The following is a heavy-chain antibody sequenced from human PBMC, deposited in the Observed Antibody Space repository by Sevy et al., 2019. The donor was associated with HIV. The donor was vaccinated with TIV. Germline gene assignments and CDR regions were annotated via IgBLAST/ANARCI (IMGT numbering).Heavy chain of an antibody. CDR2: INHSGST. CDR1: GGSFSGYY. CDR3: ARGAPTLTVATITMTQHSYGDYYYGMDV. V-gene: IGHV4-34*01. J-gene: IGHJ6*02. Sequence: SETLSLTCAVYGGSFSGYYWSWIRQPPGKGLEWIGEINHSGSTNYNPSLKIRVTISVDTSKNQFSLKLSSVTAADTAVYYCARGAPTLTVATITMTQHSYGDYYYGMDVWGQGTTVTVSS. D-gene: IGHD5-12*01.